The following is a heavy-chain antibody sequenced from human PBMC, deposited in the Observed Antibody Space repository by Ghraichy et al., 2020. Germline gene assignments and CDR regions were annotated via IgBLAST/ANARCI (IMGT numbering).Heavy chain of an antibody. CDR3: VRDHIYAFDI. J-gene: IGHJ3*02. D-gene: IGHD2-21*01. CDR2: ITTTSSII. V-gene: IGHV3-48*04. Sequence: GGSLRLSCAASGFTLSSYNMNWVRQAPGKGLEWVSYITTTSSIIYYSDSVKGRFTISRDSAKSSLYLQMNSLRVEDTAVYYCVRDHIYAFDIWGQGTMVTVSS. CDR1: GFTLSSYN.